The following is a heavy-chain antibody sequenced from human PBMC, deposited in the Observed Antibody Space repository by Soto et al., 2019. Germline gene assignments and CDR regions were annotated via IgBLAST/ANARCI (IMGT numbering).Heavy chain of an antibody. Sequence: QLQLQESGSGLVKPSQTLSLTCAVSGGSISSDGYSWSWIRQPPGKGLEWIGYIYHSGSTYYNPSLKSRVTISVDTSKNQFSLKLSSVTAADTAVYYCARVDFGSNFWYYFDYWGQGTLVTVSS. CDR3: ARVDFGSNFWYYFDY. D-gene: IGHD7-27*01. J-gene: IGHJ4*02. CDR2: IYHSGST. V-gene: IGHV4-30-2*01. CDR1: GGSISSDGYS.